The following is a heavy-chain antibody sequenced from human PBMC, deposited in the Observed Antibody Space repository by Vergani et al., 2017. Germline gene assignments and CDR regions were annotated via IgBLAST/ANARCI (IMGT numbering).Heavy chain of an antibody. J-gene: IGHJ4*02. D-gene: IGHD3-22*01. Sequence: EVQLVQSGAEVKKPGESLKISCQISGYSFTNYWIGWVRQMPGKGLEWMGIIHPADSDTRYSPSFQGQDTISVDKSISTAYLQRSSLRASDSAMYYCARLYGRDSSGSKYFYYWGQGTMVTVSS. CDR3: ARLYGRDSSGSKYFYY. CDR1: GYSFTNYW. CDR2: IHPADSDT. V-gene: IGHV5-51*01.